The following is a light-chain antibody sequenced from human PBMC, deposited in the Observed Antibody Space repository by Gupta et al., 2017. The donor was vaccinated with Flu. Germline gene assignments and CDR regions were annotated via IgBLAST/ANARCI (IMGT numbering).Light chain of an antibody. Sequence: DTLMTQSPDSLAVSLGARAPINCKSSQSVLYSSNNKNYLAWYQQKPGQPPKLLIYWASTRESGVPDRFSGSGSGTDFTLTISSLQAEDVAVYYCQQYYSTPLTFGQGTKVEIK. CDR2: WAS. J-gene: IGKJ1*01. CDR3: QQYYSTPLT. CDR1: QSVLYSSNNKNY. V-gene: IGKV4-1*01.